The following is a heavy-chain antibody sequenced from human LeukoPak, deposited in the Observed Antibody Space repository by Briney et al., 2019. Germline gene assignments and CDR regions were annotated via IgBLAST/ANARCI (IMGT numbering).Heavy chain of an antibody. V-gene: IGHV3-66*01. Sequence: GGSLRPSCAASAFTVSSNYMSSVRQAPGKGLEWVSVIYSGGSTYYADSVKGRFTISRDNSKNTLYLQMNSLRAEDMAVYYCARFPSAYGDYGSYVFDYCGQGTLATVSS. CDR1: AFTVSSNY. CDR3: ARFPSAYGDYGSYVFDY. CDR2: IYSGGST. D-gene: IGHD4-17*01. J-gene: IGHJ4*02.